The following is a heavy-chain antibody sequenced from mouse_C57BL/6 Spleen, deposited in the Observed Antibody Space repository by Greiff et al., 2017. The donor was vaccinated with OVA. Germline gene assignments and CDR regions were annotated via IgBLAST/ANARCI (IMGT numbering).Heavy chain of an antibody. D-gene: IGHD2-5*01. J-gene: IGHJ3*01. CDR2: IYPSDSET. CDR3: ARSAYYSNYEWFAY. Sequence: VQLQQPGAELVRPGSSVKLSCKASGYTFTSYWMAWVKQRPGQGLEWIGNIYPSDSETHYNQKFKDKATLTVDKSSSTAYMQLSSLTFEDSAVYYCARSAYYSNYEWFAYWGQGTLVTVSA. V-gene: IGHV1-61*01. CDR1: GYTFTSYW.